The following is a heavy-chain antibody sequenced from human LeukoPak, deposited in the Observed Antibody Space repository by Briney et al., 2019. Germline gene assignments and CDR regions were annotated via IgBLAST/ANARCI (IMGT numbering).Heavy chain of an antibody. J-gene: IGHJ4*02. V-gene: IGHV3-30*18. Sequence: GWTLRLSCAASGFSFISYGMHWVRQAPGTGLEGVGVISDDGRNIKYADSVKGRSTISRDNSKDTLYLQMNSLRDEDTAVYYCAKRPSDYGDYVTYFDYWGQGTLVTVSS. CDR2: ISDDGRNI. CDR3: AKRPSDYGDYVTYFDY. CDR1: GFSFISYG. D-gene: IGHD4-17*01.